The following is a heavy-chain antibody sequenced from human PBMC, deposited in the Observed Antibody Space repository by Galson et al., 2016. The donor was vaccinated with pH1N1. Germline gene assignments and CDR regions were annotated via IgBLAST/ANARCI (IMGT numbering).Heavy chain of an antibody. Sequence: QSGAEVKKPGSSVKVSCKAFGGTFSSYAITWVRQAPGQGLEWMGGVIPVFGTTNYAPKFQGRVTLTAGESMSTAYMELSSLKSEDTAVYYCARGEGCCSGNNCYCAFEIWGQGTMVTVPS. CDR3: ARGEGCCSGNNCYCAFEI. D-gene: IGHD2-15*01. CDR2: VIPVFGTT. J-gene: IGHJ3*02. CDR1: GGTFSSYA. V-gene: IGHV1-69*13.